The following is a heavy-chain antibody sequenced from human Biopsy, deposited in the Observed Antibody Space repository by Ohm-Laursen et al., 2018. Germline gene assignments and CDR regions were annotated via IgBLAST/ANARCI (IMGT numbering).Heavy chain of an antibody. J-gene: IGHJ4*02. Sequence: ASVKVSCKASGYTFGNYGVSWVRQAPGQGLEWLGYINCKTGATNYAQKFQGTVTMTRDTSISTAYLALGSLRSADTAIYYCARDPLNGHKHFDYWGQGSLVTASS. CDR3: ARDPLNGHKHFDY. CDR1: GYTFGNYG. V-gene: IGHV1-2*02. CDR2: INCKTGAT. D-gene: IGHD2-8*01.